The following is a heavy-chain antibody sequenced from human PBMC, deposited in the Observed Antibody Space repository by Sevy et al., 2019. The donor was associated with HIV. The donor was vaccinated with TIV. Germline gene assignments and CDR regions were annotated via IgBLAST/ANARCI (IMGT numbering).Heavy chain of an antibody. CDR3: ARDCSSTSCLWGMDV. CDR2: IKRDGSEK. V-gene: IGHV3-7*03. Sequence: GGSLRLSCVASGFMFSNYWMSWVRQAPGKGLEWVANIKRDGSEKNYVASVKGRFTISRDNAKNSLYRQMNSVRVEDTAVYYCARDCSSTSCLWGMDVWGPGTTVTVSS. J-gene: IGHJ6*02. CDR1: GFMFSNYW. D-gene: IGHD2-2*01.